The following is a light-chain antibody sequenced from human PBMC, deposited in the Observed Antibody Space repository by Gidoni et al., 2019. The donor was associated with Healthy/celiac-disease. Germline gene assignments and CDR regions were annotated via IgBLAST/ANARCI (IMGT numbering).Light chain of an antibody. J-gene: IGLJ2*01. Sequence: SYELTQPPSVPVAPGETASITCSGDKSGDKYACWYQQKPGQSPVLVIYQDSKRRSGIPERFSGSNSGNTATLTISGTQAMDEADYYCQAWDSSTVVFGGGTKLTVL. CDR2: QDS. CDR3: QAWDSSTVV. V-gene: IGLV3-1*01. CDR1: KSGDKY.